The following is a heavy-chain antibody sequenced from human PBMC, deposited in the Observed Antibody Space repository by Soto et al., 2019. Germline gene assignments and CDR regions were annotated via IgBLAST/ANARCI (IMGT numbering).Heavy chain of an antibody. CDR3: ARRRSLGSNDVFDI. CDR1: GFSLSTSGVG. CDR2: IYWHDEK. Sequence: QVTLKESGPTLVKPTQTLTLTCTFSGFSLSTSGVGVGWIRQAPGKAPEWLALIYWHDEKRYIPSPNNRLTTTSDTYKNELVLTMTNMDPVDTGTYYCARRRSLGSNDVFDIWGPGTRVTVSS. D-gene: IGHD3-16*01. V-gene: IGHV2-5*01. J-gene: IGHJ3*02.